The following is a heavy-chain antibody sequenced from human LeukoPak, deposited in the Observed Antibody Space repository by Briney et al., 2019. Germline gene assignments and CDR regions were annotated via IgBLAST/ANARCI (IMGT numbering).Heavy chain of an antibody. CDR1: GFTFSSYA. D-gene: IGHD2-15*01. Sequence: GGSLRLSCAASGFTFSSYAMSWVRQAPGKGLEWVAFIRYDGSNKYYADSVKGRFTISRDNSKNTLYLQMNSLRAEDTAVYYCAKDKFATPTPDYWGQGTLVTVSS. V-gene: IGHV3-30*02. J-gene: IGHJ4*02. CDR2: IRYDGSNK. CDR3: AKDKFATPTPDY.